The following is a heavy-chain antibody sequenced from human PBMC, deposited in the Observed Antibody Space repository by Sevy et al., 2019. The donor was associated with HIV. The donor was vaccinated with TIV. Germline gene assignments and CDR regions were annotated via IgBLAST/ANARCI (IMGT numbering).Heavy chain of an antibody. CDR1: GYSISSGYY. CDR2: IYHSGST. D-gene: IGHD6-6*01. CDR3: ARHEMDSSSYKNYYYYYCMDV. J-gene: IGHJ6*03. Sequence: SETLSLTCAVSGYSISSGYYWGWIRQPPGKGLEWIGSIYHSGSTYYNPSLKSRVTISLDTSKNQFSLKLSSVTAADTAVYYCARHEMDSSSYKNYYYYYCMDVWGKGTTVTVSS. V-gene: IGHV4-38-2*01.